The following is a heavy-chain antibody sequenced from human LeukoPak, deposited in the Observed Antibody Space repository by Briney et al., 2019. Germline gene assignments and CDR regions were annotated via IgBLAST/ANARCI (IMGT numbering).Heavy chain of an antibody. Sequence: ASVKVSCKASGYTFTSYGISWGRQAPGQGLEWMGWISAYNGNINYAQKFQGRVTMTTDTSTSTAYLELRSLRSDDTAVYYCARDLGAAGTLSFFDYWGQGTLVTVSP. CDR1: GYTFTSYG. CDR2: ISAYNGNI. CDR3: ARDLGAAGTLSFFDY. V-gene: IGHV1-18*04. J-gene: IGHJ4*02. D-gene: IGHD6-13*01.